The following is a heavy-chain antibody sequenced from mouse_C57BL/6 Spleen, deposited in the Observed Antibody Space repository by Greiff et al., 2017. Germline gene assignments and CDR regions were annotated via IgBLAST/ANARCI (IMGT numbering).Heavy chain of an antibody. CDR1: GYSFTSYY. J-gene: IGHJ2*01. V-gene: IGHV1-66*01. Sequence: QVQLQQSGPELVKPGASVKISCKASGYSFTSYYIHWVKQRPGQGLEWIGWIYPGSGNTKYNEKFKGKATLTADTSSSTAYMQLSSLTSEDSAVYYCARSYGTYYFDDWGQGTTLTVAS. D-gene: IGHD1-1*01. CDR3: ARSYGTYYFDD. CDR2: IYPGSGNT.